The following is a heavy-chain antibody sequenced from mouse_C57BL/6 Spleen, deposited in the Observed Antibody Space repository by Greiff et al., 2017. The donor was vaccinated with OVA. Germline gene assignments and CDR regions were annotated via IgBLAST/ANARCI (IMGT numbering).Heavy chain of an antibody. J-gene: IGHJ4*01. CDR2: IYPGDGDT. V-gene: IGHV1-80*01. CDR3: ARSSNYPYYAMDY. CDR1: GYAFSSYW. Sequence: QVQLKESGAELVKPGASVKISCKASGYAFSSYWMNWVKQRPGKGLEWIGQIYPGDGDTNYNGKFKGKATLTADKSSSTAYMQLSSLTSEDSAVYFCARSSNYPYYAMDYWGQGTSVTVSS. D-gene: IGHD2-5*01.